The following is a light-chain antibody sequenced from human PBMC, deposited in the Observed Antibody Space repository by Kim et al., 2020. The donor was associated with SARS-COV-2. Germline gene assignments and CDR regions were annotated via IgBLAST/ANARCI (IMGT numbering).Light chain of an antibody. J-gene: IGKJ2*03. CDR2: YAS. V-gene: IGKV1-39*01. CDR1: QNIVSQ. CDR3: QQSYSLPYS. Sequence: SASVGDRVTLTCRASQNIVSQLNWYQQKPGKAPKVVIYYASSLESGVPSSFSGSGSGTDFTLTISSLQPEDFVTYYCQQSYSLPYSFGQGTKLEI.